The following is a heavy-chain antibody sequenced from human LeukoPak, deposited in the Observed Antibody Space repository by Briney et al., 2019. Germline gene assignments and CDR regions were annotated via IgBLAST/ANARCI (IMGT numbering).Heavy chain of an antibody. Sequence: KPSETLSLTCTVSGGSISSYYWSWIRQPPGKGPEWIGYIYATGSTNYNPSLKSRVTISVDTSKNQFSLNLRSVTAADTAVYYCARHGSVRSPLGPWGQGTLVTVSS. CDR1: GGSISSYY. J-gene: IGHJ5*02. D-gene: IGHD3-10*01. CDR2: IYATGST. V-gene: IGHV4-4*09. CDR3: ARHGSVRSPLGP.